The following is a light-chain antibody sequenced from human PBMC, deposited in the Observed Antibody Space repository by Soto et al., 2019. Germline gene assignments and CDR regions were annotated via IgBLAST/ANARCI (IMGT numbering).Light chain of an antibody. CDR3: QHYNTWLPTWP. V-gene: IGKV3-15*01. Sequence: EILLTQSQATLSLSPGEIAGRSCSAVQSVSSNLAWYQQKPGQAPRLLIYGASTRATGIPARFSGSGSGTEYTLTISSLQSEDFAVYYCQHYNTWLPTWPSGQGAKVDIK. J-gene: IGKJ1*01. CDR1: QSVSSN. CDR2: GAS.